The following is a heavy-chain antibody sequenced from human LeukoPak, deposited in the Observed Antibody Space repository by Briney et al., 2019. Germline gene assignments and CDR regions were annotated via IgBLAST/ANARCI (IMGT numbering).Heavy chain of an antibody. CDR3: ARHVVAVGFDY. Sequence: GGSLRLSCAASGFTFSSYTMNWVRQAPGKGLEWVSSITSSSSYIYYADSVKGRFTISRDNAKNSLCLQMNSLRAEDTAVYYCARHVVAVGFDYWGQGTLATVSS. CDR1: GFTFSSYT. V-gene: IGHV3-21*01. J-gene: IGHJ4*02. CDR2: ITSSSSYI. D-gene: IGHD3-22*01.